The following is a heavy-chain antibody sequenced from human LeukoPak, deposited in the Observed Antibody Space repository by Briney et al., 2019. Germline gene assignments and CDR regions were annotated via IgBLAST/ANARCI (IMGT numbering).Heavy chain of an antibody. CDR2: IDAGGGDT. Sequence: PGASLRLSCAASGFTFTGYAMTWVRQAPGKGLEWVSSIDAGGGDTYHSDSVKGRFTISRDNSMNTLYLQMNSPRADDTAVYYCGRPTKYWLVRGNGVDVWGQGTTVTVSS. CDR3: GRPTKYWLVRGNGVDV. D-gene: IGHD6-19*01. CDR1: GFTFTGYA. J-gene: IGHJ6*02. V-gene: IGHV3-23*01.